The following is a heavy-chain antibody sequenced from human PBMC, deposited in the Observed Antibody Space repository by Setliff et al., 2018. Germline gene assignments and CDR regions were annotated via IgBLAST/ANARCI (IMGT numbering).Heavy chain of an antibody. D-gene: IGHD3-22*01. J-gene: IGHJ4*02. CDR2: FYISGTT. Sequence: SETLSLTCSVSGDSISSYFWTWIRQPAGKGLEWIGRFYISGTTTYNPSLKGRVTMSADTSKNQFSLKLSSVTAADTAVYYCARGSFPYDNSGFDYWGQGTLVTVSS. V-gene: IGHV4-4*07. CDR3: ARGSFPYDNSGFDY. CDR1: GDSISSYF.